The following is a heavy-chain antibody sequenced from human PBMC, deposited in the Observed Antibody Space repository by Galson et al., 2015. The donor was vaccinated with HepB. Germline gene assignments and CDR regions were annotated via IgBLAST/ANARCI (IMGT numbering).Heavy chain of an antibody. CDR1: GFTFSSYA. CDR2: ISYDGSNK. J-gene: IGHJ4*02. Sequence: SLRLSCAASGFTFSSYAMHWVRQAPGKGLEWVAVISYDGSNKYYADSVKGRFTISRDNSKNTLYLQMNSLRAEDTAVYYCARPYGSGSYYILDTGGYFDYWGQGTLVTVSS. V-gene: IGHV3-30-3*01. CDR3: ARPYGSGSYYILDTGGYFDY. D-gene: IGHD3-10*01.